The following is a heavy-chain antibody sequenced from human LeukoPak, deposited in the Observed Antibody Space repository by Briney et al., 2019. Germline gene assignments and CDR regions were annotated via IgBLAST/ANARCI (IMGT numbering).Heavy chain of an antibody. CDR3: ARGGNGWSFDY. Sequence: GASVKVSCKASGYTFTSYGISWVRQAPGQGVEWMGWISAYNCNTNYAQKVQGRVTMTTDTSTSTAYMELRSLKSDDTAVYYCARGGNGWSFDYWGQGTLVTVSS. J-gene: IGHJ4*02. CDR2: ISAYNCNT. V-gene: IGHV1-18*01. CDR1: GYTFTSYG. D-gene: IGHD6-19*01.